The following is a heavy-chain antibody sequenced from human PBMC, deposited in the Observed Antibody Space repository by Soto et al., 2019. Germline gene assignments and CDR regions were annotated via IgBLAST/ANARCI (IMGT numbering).Heavy chain of an antibody. Sequence: QVQLQQWGAGLLKPSETLSLTCAVYGGSFSGYYWSWIRQPPGKGLEWIGEINHSGSTNYNPSLKSRVTISVDTSKNQCSLKLSSVTAADTAVYYCARAGLGGSDYWGQGTLVTVSS. CDR2: INHSGST. J-gene: IGHJ4*02. V-gene: IGHV4-34*01. CDR1: GGSFSGYY. CDR3: ARAGLGGSDY. D-gene: IGHD7-27*01.